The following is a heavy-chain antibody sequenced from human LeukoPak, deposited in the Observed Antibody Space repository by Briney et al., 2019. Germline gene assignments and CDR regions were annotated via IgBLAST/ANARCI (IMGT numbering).Heavy chain of an antibody. CDR2: IIGDRSNT. CDR1: GFTFSHHA. CDR3: AKSMTTTNVDWFDP. J-gene: IGHJ5*02. Sequence: PGGSLRLSCAASGFTFSHHAMSWARQSLGKRLEWVSVIIGDRSNTYYADSVKGRFTISRDNSNNMLYLQMNSLRGEDTAVYYCAKSMTTTNVDWFDPWGQGTLVTVSS. D-gene: IGHD2-8*01. V-gene: IGHV3-23*01.